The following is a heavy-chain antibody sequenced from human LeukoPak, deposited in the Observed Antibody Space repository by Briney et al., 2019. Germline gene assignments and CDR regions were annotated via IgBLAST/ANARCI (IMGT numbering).Heavy chain of an antibody. Sequence: ASVKVSCKASGYTFTSYGISWVRQAPGQGLEWVGWISAYNGNTNYAQKLQGRVTMTTDTSTSTAYMELRSLRSDDTAVYYCARAPRIVGATQVIYYYMDVWGKGTTVTVSS. CDR1: GYTFTSYG. D-gene: IGHD1-26*01. CDR3: ARAPRIVGATQVIYYYMDV. V-gene: IGHV1-18*01. CDR2: ISAYNGNT. J-gene: IGHJ6*03.